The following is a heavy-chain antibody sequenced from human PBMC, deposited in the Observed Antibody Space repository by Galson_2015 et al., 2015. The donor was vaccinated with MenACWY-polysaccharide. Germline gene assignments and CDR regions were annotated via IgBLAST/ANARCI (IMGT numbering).Heavy chain of an antibody. J-gene: IGHJ4*02. CDR1: GFTFSSYA. CDR3: ALVKPEYYYDSSGYYYSYFDY. CDR2: ISGSGGST. Sequence: SLRLSCAASGFTFSSYAMSWVRQAPGKGLEWVSAISGSGGSTYCADSVKGRFAISRDNSKNTLYLQMNSLRAEDTAVYYCALVKPEYYYDSSGYYYSYFDYWGQGTLVTVSS. D-gene: IGHD3-22*01. V-gene: IGHV3-23*01.